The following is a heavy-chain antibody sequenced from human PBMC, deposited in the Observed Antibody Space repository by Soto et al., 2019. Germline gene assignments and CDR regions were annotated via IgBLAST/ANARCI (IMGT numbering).Heavy chain of an antibody. V-gene: IGHV4-30-4*01. Sequence: QVQLQESGPGLVKPSQTLSLTCTVSGGSISSGDYYWSWIRQPPGKGLEWIGYIYYSGSTYYNPSLTGXVXIXXDTSKNQSSLKLSSVTAADTAVYYCARASPVVTDVWGQGTTVTVSS. D-gene: IGHD5-18*01. CDR3: ARASPVVTDV. CDR1: GGSISSGDYY. CDR2: IYYSGST. J-gene: IGHJ6*02.